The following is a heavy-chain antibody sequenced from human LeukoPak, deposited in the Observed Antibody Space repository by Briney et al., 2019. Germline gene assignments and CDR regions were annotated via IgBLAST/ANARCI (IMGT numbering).Heavy chain of an antibody. CDR2: IYTGGST. Sequence: SETLSLTCTVSGGSISSYYWSWIRQPAGKGLEWIGRIYTGGSTYYNPSLMGRVTTSADKSKNQFSLKLRSVTAADTAVYYCARYCSSISCYGDYYYMDVWGKGTKVTVSS. CDR1: GGSISSYY. V-gene: IGHV4-4*07. CDR3: ARYCSSISCYGDYYYMDV. D-gene: IGHD2-2*01. J-gene: IGHJ6*03.